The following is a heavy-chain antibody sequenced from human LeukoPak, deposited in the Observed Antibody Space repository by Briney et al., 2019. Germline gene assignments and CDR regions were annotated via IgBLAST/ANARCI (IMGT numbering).Heavy chain of an antibody. CDR1: GGSFSGYY. CDR2: INHSGRT. CDR3: ARGSGRYSERSDAFDI. J-gene: IGHJ3*02. V-gene: IGHV4-34*01. Sequence: SETLSLTCAVYGGSFSGYYWSWIRQPPGKGLEWIGEINHSGRTNYNPSLKSRVTISVDTSKKQFSLRLSSVTAADTAVYYCARGSGRYSERSDAFDIWGRGTVVTVSS. D-gene: IGHD1-26*01.